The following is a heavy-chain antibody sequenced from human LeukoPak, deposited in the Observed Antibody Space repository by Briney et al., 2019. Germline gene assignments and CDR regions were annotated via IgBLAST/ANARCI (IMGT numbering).Heavy chain of an antibody. Sequence: ASVKASCKASGYTFTGYYMHWVRQAPGQGLEWMGWINPNSGGTNYAQKFQGRVTMTRDTSISTAYMELSRLRSDDTAVYYCARVGDYGDYPDAFDIWGQGAMVTVSS. CDR3: ARVGDYGDYPDAFDI. J-gene: IGHJ3*02. CDR1: GYTFTGYY. V-gene: IGHV1-2*02. CDR2: INPNSGGT. D-gene: IGHD4-17*01.